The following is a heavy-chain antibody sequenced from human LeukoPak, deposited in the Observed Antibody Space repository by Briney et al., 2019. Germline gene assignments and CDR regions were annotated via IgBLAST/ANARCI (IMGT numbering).Heavy chain of an antibody. Sequence: PGGSLRLSCAASGFTFSSYSMNWVRQAPGKGLEWVSSISSSSSYIYYADSVKGRFTISRDNAKNSLYLQMNSLRAEDTAVYYCARDFYHYYDSSGYYPFDYWGQGTLVTVSS. CDR2: ISSSSSYI. CDR3: ARDFYHYYDSSGYYPFDY. V-gene: IGHV3-21*01. CDR1: GFTFSSYS. J-gene: IGHJ4*02. D-gene: IGHD3-22*01.